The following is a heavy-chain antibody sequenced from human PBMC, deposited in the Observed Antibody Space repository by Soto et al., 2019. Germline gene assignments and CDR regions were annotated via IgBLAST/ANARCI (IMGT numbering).Heavy chain of an antibody. V-gene: IGHV3-11*01. Sequence: GGSLRLSCAASGFTINDFYMTWIRQAPGKGLEWISYISTSGTTMYYADSVKGRFTVSRDNAKNSLYLQIHSLGAEDTAVYYCTRGWGYWGQGTLVTVSS. CDR2: ISTSGTTM. J-gene: IGHJ4*02. D-gene: IGHD7-27*01. CDR3: TRGWGY. CDR1: GFTINDFY.